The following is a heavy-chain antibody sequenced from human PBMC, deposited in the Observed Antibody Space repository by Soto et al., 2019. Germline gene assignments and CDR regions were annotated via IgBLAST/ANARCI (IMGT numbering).Heavy chain of an antibody. D-gene: IGHD3-10*01. CDR3: ARIDNYYGSGSYYNRPPTDYYGMDV. V-gene: IGHV1-46*01. Sequence: ASVKVSCKASGYTFTSYYMHWVRQAPGQGLALVGIINPSGGSTSYAQKFQGRVTMTRDTSTSTVYMELSSLRCEDTAVYYCARIDNYYGSGSYYNRPPTDYYGMDVWGQGTTVTVSS. CDR1: GYTFTSYY. CDR2: INPSGGST. J-gene: IGHJ6*02.